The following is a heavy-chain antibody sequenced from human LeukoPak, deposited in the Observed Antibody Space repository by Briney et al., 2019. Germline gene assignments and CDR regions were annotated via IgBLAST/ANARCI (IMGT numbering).Heavy chain of an antibody. CDR1: GFTFSSYG. D-gene: IGHD6-6*01. J-gene: IGHJ3*02. CDR2: ISYDGSNK. Sequence: PGRSLRLSCAASGFTFSSYGMHWVRQAPGKGLEWVAVISYDGSNKYYADCVKSRFTISRDNSKNTLYLQMNSLRAEDTAVYYCARGPSIAARYDAFDIWGQGTIVTVST. V-gene: IGHV3-30*03. CDR3: ARGPSIAARYDAFDI.